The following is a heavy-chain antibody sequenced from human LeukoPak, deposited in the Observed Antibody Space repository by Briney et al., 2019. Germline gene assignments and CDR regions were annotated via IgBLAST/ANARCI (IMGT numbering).Heavy chain of an antibody. CDR3: VKSHYRGYYGMDV. J-gene: IGHJ6*02. V-gene: IGHV3-64D*09. D-gene: IGHD1-14*01. CDR2: SSGNGDST. Sequence: PGGSLRLSCSASGFAFSNYGMHWVRQAPGKGLEYVSASSGNGDSTYYADSVKVRFSISRDNSKNTLYLHMSSLRTEDTAVYFCVKSHYRGYYGMDVWGQGTTVTVSS. CDR1: GFAFSNYG.